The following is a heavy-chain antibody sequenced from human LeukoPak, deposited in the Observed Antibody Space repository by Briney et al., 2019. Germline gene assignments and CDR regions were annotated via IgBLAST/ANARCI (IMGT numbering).Heavy chain of an antibody. CDR3: AREYYDILPGYYRLGSFDY. J-gene: IGHJ4*02. Sequence: GGSLRLSCAASGFTFSSYWMSWVRQAPGKGLEWVANIKQDGSEKYYVDSVKGRFTISRDNAENSLYLQMNSLRAEDTAVYYCAREYYDILPGYYRLGSFDYWGQGTLVTVSS. CDR1: GFTFSSYW. V-gene: IGHV3-7*01. D-gene: IGHD3-9*01. CDR2: IKQDGSEK.